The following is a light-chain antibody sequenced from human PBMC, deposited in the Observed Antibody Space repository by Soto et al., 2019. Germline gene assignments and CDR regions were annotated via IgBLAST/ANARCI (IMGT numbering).Light chain of an antibody. V-gene: IGKV2-28*01. CDR2: MAS. CDR3: MRALRVPE. CDR1: QSLLERNGNNY. Sequence: DTVMTQSPLSLPVTPGEPASISCRSSQSLLERNGNNYLNWYLQRPGQSPHLLIYMASTRASEVHDRFSGSGSGTDFALRISRVEAEDVGVYYCMRALRVPEFCQGTKVEIK. J-gene: IGKJ1*01.